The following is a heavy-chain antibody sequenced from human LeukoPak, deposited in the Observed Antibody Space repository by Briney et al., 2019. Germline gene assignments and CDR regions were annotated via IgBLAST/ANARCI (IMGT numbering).Heavy chain of an antibody. V-gene: IGHV1-46*01. J-gene: IGHJ6*02. CDR1: GSTFTSYY. CDR3: ARDVSYFDWLLYPRGMDV. Sequence: GASVTVSFTASGSTFTSYYMHWVRQAPGQGLEWMGLINPSGGSTSYAQKFQVRVTMTRDTSTSTVYMGLSSLRSEDTAVHYCARDVSYFDWLLYPRGMDVWGQGTTVTVSS. CDR2: INPSGGST. D-gene: IGHD3-9*01.